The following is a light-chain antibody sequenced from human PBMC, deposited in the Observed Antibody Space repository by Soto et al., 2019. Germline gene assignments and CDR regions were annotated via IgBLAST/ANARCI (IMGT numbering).Light chain of an antibody. CDR1: QDISNY. CDR2: DAS. Sequence: DIQMTQSPSFLSASVGDRVTITCQASQDISNYLNWYQQKPGKAPKLVISDASNLETGAPSRFSGSGSGTDFTFTISSLQPEDIGTYFCQQYDNLPLSFGPGTTVEI. V-gene: IGKV1-33*01. CDR3: QQYDNLPLS. J-gene: IGKJ3*01.